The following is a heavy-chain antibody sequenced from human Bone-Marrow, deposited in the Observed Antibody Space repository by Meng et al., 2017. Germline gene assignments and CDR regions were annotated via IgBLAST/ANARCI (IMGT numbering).Heavy chain of an antibody. V-gene: IGHV1-2*06. CDR1: GYPFTAYY. D-gene: IGHD2-21*01. CDR3: VRDENISLGKLFGDY. J-gene: IGHJ4*02. CDR2: IIPNSGDT. Sequence: QGQLVQSGAEVKEPGASVKVSCKPSGYPFTAYYIHWVRQAPGQGLEWMGHIIPNSGDTLYAPKFQGRVSMTADTSIGTAYVELSGLRSDDTAIYYCVRDENISLGKLFGDYWGQGTLVTVSS.